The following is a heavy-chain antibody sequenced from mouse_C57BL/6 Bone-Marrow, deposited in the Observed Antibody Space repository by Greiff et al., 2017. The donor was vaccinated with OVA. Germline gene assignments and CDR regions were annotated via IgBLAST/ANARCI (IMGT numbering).Heavy chain of an antibody. CDR3: ARGYLLDYFDY. V-gene: IGHV1-19*01. CDR1: GYTFTDYY. CDR2: INPYNGGT. Sequence: DVQLVESGPVLVKPGASVKMSCKASGYTFTDYYMNWVKQSHGKSLEWIGVINPYNGGTSYNQKFKGKATLTVYKSSSTAYMELNSLTSEDSAVYYCARGYLLDYFDYWGQGTTLTVSS. J-gene: IGHJ2*01. D-gene: IGHD5-1-1*01.